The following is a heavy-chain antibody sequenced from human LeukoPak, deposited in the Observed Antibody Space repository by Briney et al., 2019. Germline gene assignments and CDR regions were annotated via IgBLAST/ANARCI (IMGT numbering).Heavy chain of an antibody. V-gene: IGHV4-59*08. D-gene: IGHD6-13*01. CDR2: IYYSVST. CDR3: ARHEPSIAAAGTECDAFDI. CDR1: GGSIPSYY. J-gene: IGHJ3*02. Sequence: PSETLSLTCTVAGGSIPSYYWSWIRQPPGKGLEWIGYIYYSVSTNYNPSLKSRVTISVATSKNQFSLKLSSVTAADTAVYYCARHEPSIAAAGTECDAFDIWGQGTMVTVSS.